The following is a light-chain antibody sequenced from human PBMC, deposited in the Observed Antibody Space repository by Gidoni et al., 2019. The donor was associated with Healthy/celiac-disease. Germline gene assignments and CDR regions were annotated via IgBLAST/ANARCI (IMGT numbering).Light chain of an antibody. CDR3: QQRSNWPPYT. CDR2: DAS. V-gene: IGKV3-11*01. Sequence: EIVLTQSPATLSLSPGERATLSCRASQSVSSYLAWSQQKPGQAPRLLIYDASNRATGIPARFSGSGSGTDFTLTISSLEPEDCAVYYCQQRSNWPPYTFGQGTKLEIK. CDR1: QSVSSY. J-gene: IGKJ2*01.